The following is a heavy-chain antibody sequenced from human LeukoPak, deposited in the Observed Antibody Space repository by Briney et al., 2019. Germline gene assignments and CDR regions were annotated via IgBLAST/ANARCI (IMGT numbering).Heavy chain of an antibody. D-gene: IGHD3-10*01. J-gene: IGHJ4*02. CDR3: ARHQGITMVRGVIKRLYYFDY. CDR2: INHSGST. Sequence: SETLSLTCAVYGGSFSSYYWSWIRQPPGKGLEWIGEINHSGSTSYKPSLKSRVTISVDTSKNQFSLKLSSVTAADTAVYYCARHQGITMVRGVIKRLYYFDYWGQGTLVTVSS. V-gene: IGHV4-34*01. CDR1: GGSFSSYY.